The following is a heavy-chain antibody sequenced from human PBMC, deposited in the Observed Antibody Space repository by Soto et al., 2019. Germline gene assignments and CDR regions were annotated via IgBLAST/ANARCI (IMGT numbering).Heavy chain of an antibody. CDR2: ISGSNGDT. V-gene: IGHV1-18*01. CDR3: GRGGLAVSGTYDY. J-gene: IGHJ4*02. D-gene: IGHD6-19*01. Sequence: QVQLVQSGAEVKESGASVKVSCNASGYTFTSYGVAWVRRAPGQGLEWMGWISGSNGDTKYAQNLQNRVSLTTDTSTSTAYMELRSLRPDDTAIYFCGRGGLAVSGTYDYWGQGTLVTVSS. CDR1: GYTFTSYG.